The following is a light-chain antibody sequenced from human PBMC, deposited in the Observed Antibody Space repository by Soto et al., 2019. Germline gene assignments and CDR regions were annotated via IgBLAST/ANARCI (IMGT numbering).Light chain of an antibody. V-gene: IGKV1-5*01. CDR2: DAS. CDR1: QNIRSR. J-gene: IGKJ1*01. Sequence: DFQMTQSPSTLSASLGDRVTITCRASQNIRSRLAWFQQKPGKAPKLLIYDASSLGSGVPSRFSGSGSGTEFTLIISTLQPDDFATYYCQQYINYPWTFGQGTKVDIK. CDR3: QQYINYPWT.